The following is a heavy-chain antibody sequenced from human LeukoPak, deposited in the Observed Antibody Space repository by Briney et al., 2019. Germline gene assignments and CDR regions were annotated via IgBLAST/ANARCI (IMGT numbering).Heavy chain of an antibody. D-gene: IGHD4-17*01. Sequence: SSETLSLTCTVSGGSISSYYWSWVRQPPGKGLAWIGYIFYTGSTNYNPSLKSRVTISVDTSKNQFSLKLSSVTAADTAVYYCARGNNDYGDSLGGDWFDPWGQGTLVTVSS. CDR2: IFYTGST. CDR3: ARGNNDYGDSLGGDWFDP. CDR1: GGSISSYY. V-gene: IGHV4-59*01. J-gene: IGHJ5*02.